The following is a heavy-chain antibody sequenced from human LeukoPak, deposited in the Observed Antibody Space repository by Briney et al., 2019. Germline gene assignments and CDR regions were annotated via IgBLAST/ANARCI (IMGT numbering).Heavy chain of an antibody. CDR2: IYSGGNT. CDR1: GFTVSNNY. D-gene: IGHD3-10*01. V-gene: IGHV3-53*01. CDR3: ARDGGSGIYFGNYFYYGMDV. J-gene: IGHJ6*02. Sequence: GGSLRPSCAASGFTVSNNYMSWVRQAPGKGLEWVSLIYSGGNTYSADSVQGRFTISRDNSKNTLYLQMNSLRAEDTAVYYCARDGGSGIYFGNYFYYGMDVWGQGTTVTVSS.